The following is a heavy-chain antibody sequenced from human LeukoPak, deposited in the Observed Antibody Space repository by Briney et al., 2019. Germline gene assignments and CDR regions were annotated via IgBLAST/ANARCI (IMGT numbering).Heavy chain of an antibody. CDR2: INHSGST. CDR1: DDSFSGYY. Sequence: SETLSLTCVVYDDSFSGYYWNWIRQPPGEGLEWIGEINHSGSTNYNPFLKSRVTISVDTSKNHFSLKLSSVTAADTATYFCARGLHYSGAGRTFDSWGQGTLVTVSP. V-gene: IGHV4-34*01. CDR3: ARGLHYSGAGRTFDS. J-gene: IGHJ4*02. D-gene: IGHD2-21*01.